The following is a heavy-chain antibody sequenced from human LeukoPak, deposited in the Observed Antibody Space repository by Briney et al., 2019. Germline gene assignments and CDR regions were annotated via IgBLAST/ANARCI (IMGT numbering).Heavy chain of an antibody. CDR1: GYTFTSYG. V-gene: IGHV1-18*01. J-gene: IGHJ5*02. Sequence: EASVKVSCKASGYTFTSYGSSWVRQAPGQGLEWMGWISAYNGNTNYAQKLQGRVTMTTDTSTSTAYMELRSLRSDDTAVYYCARDKRGLNYGSGSYRPFDPWGQGTLVTVSS. CDR2: ISAYNGNT. D-gene: IGHD3-10*01. CDR3: ARDKRGLNYGSGSYRPFDP.